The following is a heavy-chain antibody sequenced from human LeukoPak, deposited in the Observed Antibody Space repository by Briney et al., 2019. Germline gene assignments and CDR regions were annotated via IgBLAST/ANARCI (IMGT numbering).Heavy chain of an antibody. CDR3: ARHREMAVITHLDY. V-gene: IGHV4-39*01. Sequence: PSETLSLTCTVSGVSISRTTYYWGWIRQPPGKGLEWIGTIYYSGSTYYNPSLKSRVTISVDTSKNQFSLKLISVTAADTAVYYCARHREMAVITHLDYWGQGTLVTVSS. J-gene: IGHJ4*02. D-gene: IGHD5-24*01. CDR1: GVSISRTTYY. CDR2: IYYSGST.